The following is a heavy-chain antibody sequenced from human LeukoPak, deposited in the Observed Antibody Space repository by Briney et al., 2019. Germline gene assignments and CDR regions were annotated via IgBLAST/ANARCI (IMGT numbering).Heavy chain of an antibody. V-gene: IGHV1-8*03. Sequence: ASVKVSCKASGYTFTSYDMNWVRQAPGQGLEWMGWMNPNSGNTVYAQKFQGRVTITRNTSISTAYMELSSLRSEDTAVYYCAREAHYYDSSGFPPTGAFDIWGQGTMVTVSS. J-gene: IGHJ3*02. CDR1: GYTFTSYD. CDR3: AREAHYYDSSGFPPTGAFDI. D-gene: IGHD3-22*01. CDR2: MNPNSGNT.